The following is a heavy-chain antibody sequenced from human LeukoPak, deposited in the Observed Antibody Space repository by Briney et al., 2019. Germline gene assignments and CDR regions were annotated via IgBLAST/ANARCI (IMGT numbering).Heavy chain of an antibody. V-gene: IGHV3-48*04. CDR2: ISSSSSTI. CDR3: ARDQRWELLRLSGGDYGMDV. J-gene: IGHJ6*02. CDR1: GFTFISYS. D-gene: IGHD1-26*01. Sequence: PGRSLRLSCAAYGFTFISYSMNWVRQAPGKGLEWVSYISSSSSTIYYADSVKGRFTISRDNAKNSLYLQMNSLRAEDTAVYYCARDQRWELLRLSGGDYGMDVWGQGTTVTVSS.